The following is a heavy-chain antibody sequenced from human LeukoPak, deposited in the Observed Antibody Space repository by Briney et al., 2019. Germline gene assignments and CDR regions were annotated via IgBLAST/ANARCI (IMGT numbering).Heavy chain of an antibody. CDR1: GFTFSSYG. CDR2: ISYEGSNK. J-gene: IGHJ6*04. D-gene: IGHD3-10*01. V-gene: IGHV3-30*18. CDR3: AKLMSPGGKLLWFGEVEYGMDV. Sequence: PGGSLRLSCAASGFTFSSYGMHWVRQAPGKGLEWVAVISYEGSNKYYAESVQGRFTISRDNSKNTLYLQMNSLSAEDTAVYYCAKLMSPGGKLLWFGEVEYGMDVWGKGTTVTVSS.